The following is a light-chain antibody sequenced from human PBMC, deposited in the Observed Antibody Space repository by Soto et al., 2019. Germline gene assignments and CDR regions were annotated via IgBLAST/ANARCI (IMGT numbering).Light chain of an antibody. CDR1: QSVASRN. V-gene: IGKV3-20*01. CDR2: GAS. J-gene: IGKJ1*01. CDR3: QHFGNSLWT. Sequence: EIALTQSPDTLCLSPGARAALSGRASQSVASRNLAWYQQKSGQAPRLLIYGASSRAIHTPDRFSGSGSGTDFTLTISGLEPEDFAVYYCQHFGNSLWTFGQGTKVDI.